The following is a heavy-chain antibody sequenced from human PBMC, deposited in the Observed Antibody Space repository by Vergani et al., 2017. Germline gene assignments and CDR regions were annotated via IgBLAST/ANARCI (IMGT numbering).Heavy chain of an antibody. V-gene: IGHV3-9*01. Sequence: EVQLVESGGGLVQPGRSLRLSCAASGFTFDDYAMHWVRQAPGKGLEWVSGISWNSGSIGYADSVKGRFTISRDNAKNSLYLQMNSLRAEDTAVYYCAKTSIAAPPAYFDYWGQGTLVTVSS. CDR1: GFTFDDYA. CDR2: ISWNSGSI. D-gene: IGHD6-6*01. J-gene: IGHJ4*02. CDR3: AKTSIAAPPAYFDY.